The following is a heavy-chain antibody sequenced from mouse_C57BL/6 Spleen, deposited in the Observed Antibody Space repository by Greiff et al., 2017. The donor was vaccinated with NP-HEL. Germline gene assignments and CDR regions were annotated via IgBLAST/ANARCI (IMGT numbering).Heavy chain of an antibody. J-gene: IGHJ4*01. V-gene: IGHV3-6*01. D-gene: IGHD4-1*02. CDR1: GYSITSGYY. Sequence: VQLKESGPGLVKPSQSLSLTCSVTGYSITSGYYWNWIRQFPGNKLEWMGYISYDGSNNYNPSLKNRISITRDTSKNQVFLKLNSVTTEDTATYYCARTTGKYYAMDYWGQGTSVTVSS. CDR3: ARTTGKYYAMDY. CDR2: ISYDGSN.